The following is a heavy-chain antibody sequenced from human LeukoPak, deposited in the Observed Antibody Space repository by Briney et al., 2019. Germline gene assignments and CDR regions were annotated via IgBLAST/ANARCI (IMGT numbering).Heavy chain of an antibody. D-gene: IGHD3-3*01. CDR3: ARGYDFWSGFTHSEY. CDR2: INHSGST. Sequence: PSETLSLTCAVYGGSFSGYHWSWIRQPPGKGLEWIGEINHSGSTNYNPSLKSRVTISVDTSKNQFSLKLSSVTAADTAVYYCARGYDFWSGFTHSEYWGQGTLVTVSS. J-gene: IGHJ4*02. CDR1: GGSFSGYH. V-gene: IGHV4-34*01.